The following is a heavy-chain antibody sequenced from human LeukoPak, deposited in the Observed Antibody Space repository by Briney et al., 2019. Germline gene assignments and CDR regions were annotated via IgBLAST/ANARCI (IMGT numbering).Heavy chain of an antibody. CDR3: ARDYGDRHYYYYGMDV. CDR1: GFTVSSNY. D-gene: IGHD4-17*01. CDR2: MYSVVST. V-gene: IGHV3-66*01. J-gene: IGHJ6*02. Sequence: GGSLRLSCAASGFTVSSNYMSWVRQAPGKGLEWVSVMYSVVSTYYADSVKGRFTIYRDNSKNTLYLQMNSLRAEDTAVYYCARDYGDRHYYYYGMDVWGQGTTVTVSS.